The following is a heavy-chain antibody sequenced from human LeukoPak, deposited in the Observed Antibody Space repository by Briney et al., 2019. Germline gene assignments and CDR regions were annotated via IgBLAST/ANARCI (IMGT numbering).Heavy chain of an antibody. J-gene: IGHJ4*02. Sequence: GRSLRLSCAASGFTFSSYAMHWVRQAPGKGLEWVAVISFDGRNKYYADSVKGRFTISRDNSKNTLYLQMNSLRAEDTAVYYCAKDRSRLRIAAAGMDYWGPGTLVTVSS. CDR3: AKDRSRLRIAAAGMDY. CDR1: GFTFSSYA. D-gene: IGHD6-13*01. V-gene: IGHV3-30*18. CDR2: ISFDGRNK.